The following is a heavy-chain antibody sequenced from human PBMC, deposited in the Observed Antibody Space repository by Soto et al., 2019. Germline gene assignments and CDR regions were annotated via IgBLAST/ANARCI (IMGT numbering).Heavy chain of an antibody. CDR3: AREYSSGWPLDY. CDR1: GGTFSSYA. Sequence: SVKVSCKASGGTFSSYAISWVRQAPGQGLEWMGGIIPIFGTANYAQKFQGRVTITADESTSTAYMELSSLRSEDTAVYYCAREYSSGWPLDYWGQGTLVTVSX. D-gene: IGHD6-19*01. V-gene: IGHV1-69*13. J-gene: IGHJ4*02. CDR2: IIPIFGTA.